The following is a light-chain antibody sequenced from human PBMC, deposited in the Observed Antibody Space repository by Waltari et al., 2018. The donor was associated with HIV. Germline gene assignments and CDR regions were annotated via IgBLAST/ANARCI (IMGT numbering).Light chain of an antibody. Sequence: QAGLTQPPSMSNGLGQTATLNCSGDSQNIGYPGVAWVQHRQGRPPKLLSHRNNNRPSGISDRFSAFRSGDTAFLTISGLQSEDEADYFCTAWDSSLNGWVFGGGTHLTLL. CDR2: RNN. J-gene: IGLJ3*02. V-gene: IGLV10-54*04. CDR3: TAWDSSLNGWV. CDR1: SQNIGYPG.